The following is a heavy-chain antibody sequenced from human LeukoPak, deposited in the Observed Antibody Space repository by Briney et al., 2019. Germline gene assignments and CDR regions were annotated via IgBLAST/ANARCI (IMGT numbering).Heavy chain of an antibody. CDR3: ARGPSNADIVVVPAAIGWFDP. V-gene: IGHV4-34*01. J-gene: IGHJ5*02. Sequence: SETLSLTCAVYGGSFSGYYWSWIRHPPGKGLEWIGEINHRGSTNYNPSLKSRVTISVDTSKNQFSLKLSSVTAADTAVYYCARGPSNADIVVVPAAIGWFDPWGQGTLVTVSS. CDR2: INHRGST. CDR1: GGSFSGYY. D-gene: IGHD2-2*01.